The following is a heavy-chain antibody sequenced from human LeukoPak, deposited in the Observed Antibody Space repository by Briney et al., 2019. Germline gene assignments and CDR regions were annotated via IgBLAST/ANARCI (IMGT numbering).Heavy chain of an antibody. CDR1: GYTFTGYY. D-gene: IGHD4-17*01. V-gene: IGHV1-2*06. CDR3: ARGQDYGDYVDY. J-gene: IGHJ4*02. CDR2: INPNSGGT. Sequence: GASVKVSCKASGYTFTGYYMHWVRQAPGQGLEWMGRINPNSGGTNYAQKFQGRVTMTRDTSISTAYMELSRLRSDGTAVYYCARGQDYGDYVDYWGQGTLVTVSS.